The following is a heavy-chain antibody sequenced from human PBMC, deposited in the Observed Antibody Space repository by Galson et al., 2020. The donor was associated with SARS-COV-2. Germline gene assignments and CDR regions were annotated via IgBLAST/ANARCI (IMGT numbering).Heavy chain of an antibody. Sequence: ASVTVSCQASGYTFSDYYIHWVRQAPGQGLEWMGWISPTSGTLYAQDFQGRVTMTRDTSISTVYMELSSLRSDDTAVYYCARGPDYYGIYYYYMDVWGEGTTVTVSS. CDR1: GYTFSDYY. V-gene: IGHV1-2*02. CDR3: ARGPDYYGIYYYYMDV. CDR2: ISPTSGT. J-gene: IGHJ6*03. D-gene: IGHD3-10*01.